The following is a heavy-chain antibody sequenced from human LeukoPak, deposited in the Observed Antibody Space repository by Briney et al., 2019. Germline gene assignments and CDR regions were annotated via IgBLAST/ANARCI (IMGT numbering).Heavy chain of an antibody. CDR3: ARVTYYYDSSGYYYFDY. Sequence: SETLSLTCTVSGGSISSYYWSWIRQPPGKGLEWIGYIYYSGSTNYNPSLKSRVTISVDTSKNQFSLKLSSVTAADTSVYYCARVTYYYDSSGYYYFDYWGQGTLVSVSS. V-gene: IGHV4-59*01. J-gene: IGHJ4*02. CDR2: IYYSGST. D-gene: IGHD3-22*01. CDR1: GGSISSYY.